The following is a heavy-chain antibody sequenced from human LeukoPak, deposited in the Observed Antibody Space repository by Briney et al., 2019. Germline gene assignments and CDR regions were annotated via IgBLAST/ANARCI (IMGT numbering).Heavy chain of an antibody. CDR1: GGTFSSYA. CDR2: IIPIFGTA. D-gene: IGHD3-22*01. J-gene: IGHJ5*02. Sequence: ASVKVSCKASGGTFSSYAISWVRQAPAQGLEWMGGIIPIFGTANYAQKFQGRVTITADESTSTAYMELSSLRSEDTAVYYCSYDSSGYYYQAFDPWGQGTLVTVSS. CDR3: SYDSSGYYYQAFDP. V-gene: IGHV1-69*13.